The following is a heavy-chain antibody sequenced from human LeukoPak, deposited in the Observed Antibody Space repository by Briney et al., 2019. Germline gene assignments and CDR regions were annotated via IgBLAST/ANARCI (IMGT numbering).Heavy chain of an antibody. J-gene: IGHJ4*02. CDR1: GFTFSSYA. Sequence: GGSLRLSCAASGFTFSSYAMSWVRQAPGKGLEWVSVISGSGGNTYYADSVKGRFTISRDNSKNTLYLQVNNLRAEDTAVYYCVREGRVNSWSLDYWGQGTLVTVSS. CDR2: ISGSGGNT. D-gene: IGHD2/OR15-2a*01. V-gene: IGHV3-23*01. CDR3: VREGRVNSWSLDY.